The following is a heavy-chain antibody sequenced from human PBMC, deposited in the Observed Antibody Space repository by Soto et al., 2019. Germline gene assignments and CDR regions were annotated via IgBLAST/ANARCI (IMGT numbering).Heavy chain of an antibody. J-gene: IGHJ3*02. V-gene: IGHV3-66*01. CDR2: IYSGGST. CDR1: GFTVSSNY. Sequence: PGGSLRLSCAASGFTVSSNYMSWVRQAPGKGLEWVSVIYSGGSTYYADSVKGRFTISRDNSKNTLYLQMNSLRAEDTAVYYCATPGPLAAFDIWGQGTMVTVSS. CDR3: ATPGPLAAFDI.